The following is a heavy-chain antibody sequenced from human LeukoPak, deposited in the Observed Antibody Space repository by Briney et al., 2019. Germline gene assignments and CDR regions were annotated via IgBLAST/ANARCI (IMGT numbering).Heavy chain of an antibody. Sequence: KPGGSLRLSCAASGFTFSSYSMNWVRQAPGKGLEWVSSISSSSSYIYYADSVKGRFTISRDNAKNSLYLQMNSLRAEDTAVYYCARDPGWELLNYYYYYMDVRGKGTTVTVSS. CDR1: GFTFSSYS. CDR3: ARDPGWELLNYYYYYMDV. V-gene: IGHV3-21*01. D-gene: IGHD1-26*01. J-gene: IGHJ6*03. CDR2: ISSSSSYI.